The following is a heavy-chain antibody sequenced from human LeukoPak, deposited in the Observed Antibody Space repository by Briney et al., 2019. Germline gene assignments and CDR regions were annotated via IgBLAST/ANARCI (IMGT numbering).Heavy chain of an antibody. CDR2: IYHSGST. CDR3: ARAEEGYSSGWPENY. CDR1: GGSISSSSYY. J-gene: IGHJ4*02. D-gene: IGHD6-19*01. Sequence: SETLSLTCTVSGGSISSSSYYWGWIRQPPGKGLEWIGEIYHSGSTNYNPSLKSRVTISVDKSKNQFSLKLSSVTAADTAVYYCARAEEGYSSGWPENYWGQGTLVTVSS. V-gene: IGHV4-39*07.